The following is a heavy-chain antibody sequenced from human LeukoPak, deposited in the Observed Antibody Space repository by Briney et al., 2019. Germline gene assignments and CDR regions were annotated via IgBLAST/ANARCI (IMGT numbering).Heavy chain of an antibody. CDR3: ARDPLRPGGYDAFDL. CDR2: ISSSSSYI. J-gene: IGHJ3*01. Sequence: GGSLRLSCAASGFTFSSYSMNWVRQAPGKGLEWVSSISSSSSYIYYADSVKGRFTISRDNAKNSLYLQMNSLRAEDTAVYYCARDPLRPGGYDAFDLWGQGTMVTVSS. V-gene: IGHV3-21*01. CDR1: GFTFSSYS. D-gene: IGHD3-10*01.